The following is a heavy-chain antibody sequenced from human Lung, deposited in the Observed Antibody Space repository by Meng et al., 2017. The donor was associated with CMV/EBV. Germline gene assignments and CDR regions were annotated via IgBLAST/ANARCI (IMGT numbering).Heavy chain of an antibody. Sequence: GESXKISCAASGFTLGSNAMSWVRQAPGKGLEWVAVLRGSGGSASYAASVKGRFTISRDTSKNTLFLQTNSLRADDTAVYFWAKRGAQTSPRGWYFDLWGHGTXVTVSS. V-gene: IGHV3-23*01. CDR2: LRGSGGSA. J-gene: IGHJ2*01. D-gene: IGHD3-10*01. CDR1: GFTLGSNA. CDR3: AKRGAQTSPRGWYFDL.